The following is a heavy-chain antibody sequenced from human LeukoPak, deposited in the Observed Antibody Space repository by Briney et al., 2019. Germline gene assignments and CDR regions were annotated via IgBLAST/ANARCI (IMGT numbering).Heavy chain of an antibody. CDR2: IYIGGST. J-gene: IGHJ4*02. CDR3: ASRTVY. V-gene: IGHV3-66*01. Sequence: GGSLRLSCASSVFTLSSNYMSWVRQPPAKGLEWVSVIYIGGSTYYTNSVKGRFTISRDNSKNTLYLQINSPRAEDTAVYYCASRTVYWGEGTLVTVSS. CDR1: VFTLSSNY. D-gene: IGHD1-1*01.